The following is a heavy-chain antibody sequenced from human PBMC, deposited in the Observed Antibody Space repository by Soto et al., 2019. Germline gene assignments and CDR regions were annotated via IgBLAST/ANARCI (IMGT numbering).Heavy chain of an antibody. CDR2: IWYDGSNK. V-gene: IGHV3-33*08. J-gene: IGHJ5*02. CDR3: ARDPSSMTTVNTWAAQAWFDP. D-gene: IGHD4-17*01. CDR1: GFTFSSYA. Sequence: GGSLRLSCAASGFTFSSYAMHWVRQAPGKGLEWVAVIWYDGSNKYYADSVKGRFTISRDNSKNTLYLQMNSLRAEDTAVYYCARDPSSMTTVNTWAAQAWFDPWGQGTLVTVSS.